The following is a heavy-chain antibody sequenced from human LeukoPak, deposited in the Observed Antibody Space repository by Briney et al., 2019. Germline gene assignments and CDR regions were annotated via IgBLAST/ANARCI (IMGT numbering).Heavy chain of an antibody. Sequence: GRSLRLSCAASGFTFRSYAMHWVREAPGKGLEWVAVISYDGSNKYYADSVKGRFTISRDNSKNTLYLQMNSLRAEDTAVNYCARSGVGYCSGGSCYSFDYWGQGTLVTVSS. J-gene: IGHJ4*02. D-gene: IGHD2-15*01. CDR2: ISYDGSNK. V-gene: IGHV3-30*04. CDR3: ARSGVGYCSGGSCYSFDY. CDR1: GFTFRSYA.